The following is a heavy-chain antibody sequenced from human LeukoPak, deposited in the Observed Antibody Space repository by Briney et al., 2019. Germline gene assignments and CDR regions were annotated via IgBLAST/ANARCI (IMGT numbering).Heavy chain of an antibody. J-gene: IGHJ4*02. CDR1: GFTFSSYT. D-gene: IGHD1-26*01. CDR2: ISGSGGST. Sequence: GGSLRLSCAASGFTFSSYTMSWVRQAPGKGLEWVSAISGSGGSTYYADSVKGRFTISRDNSKNTLYLQMNSLRAEDTAVYYCARDVVGATYFDWGQGTLVTVSS. V-gene: IGHV3-23*01. CDR3: ARDVVGATYFD.